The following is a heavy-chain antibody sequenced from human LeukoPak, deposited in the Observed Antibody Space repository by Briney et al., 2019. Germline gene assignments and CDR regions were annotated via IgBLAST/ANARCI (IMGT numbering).Heavy chain of an antibody. J-gene: IGHJ6*03. CDR2: IYHSGST. V-gene: IGHV4-38-2*02. CDR1: GYSISSGYY. Sequence: SETLSLTCTVSGYSISSGYYWGWIRQPPGKGLEWIGSIYHSGSTYYNPSLKSRVTISVDTSKNQFSLKLSSVTAADTAVYYCARDDSGYDSRLGYYYYYMDVWGKGTTVTISS. CDR3: ARDDSGYDSRLGYYYYYMDV. D-gene: IGHD5-12*01.